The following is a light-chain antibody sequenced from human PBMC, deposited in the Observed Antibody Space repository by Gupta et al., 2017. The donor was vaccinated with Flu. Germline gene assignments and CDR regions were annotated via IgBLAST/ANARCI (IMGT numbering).Light chain of an antibody. J-gene: IGLJ2*01. CDR1: RSDSGDYDY. CDR2: EVS. Sequence: ISISCTGSRSDSGDYDYVSWYQQHPGKGPKLIIYEVSKRPSGVSSRFSGSKSDTTAALTISGLQTEDEAHYFCSSYTSTSALGLFGGGTKLTVL. CDR3: SSYTSTSALGL. V-gene: IGLV2-14*03.